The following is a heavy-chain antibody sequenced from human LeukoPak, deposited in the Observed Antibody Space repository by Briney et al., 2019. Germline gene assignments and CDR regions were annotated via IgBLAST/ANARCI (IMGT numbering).Heavy chain of an antibody. CDR3: AAIAAAGTE. J-gene: IGHJ4*02. CDR1: GGSISSYY. V-gene: IGHV4-59*01. D-gene: IGHD6-13*01. CDR2: IYYSGST. Sequence: PSETLSLTRTVSGGSISSYYWSWIRQPPGKGLEWIGYIYYSGSTNYNPSLKSRVTISVDTSKNQFSLKLSSVTAADTAVYYCAAIAAAGTEWGQGTLVTVSS.